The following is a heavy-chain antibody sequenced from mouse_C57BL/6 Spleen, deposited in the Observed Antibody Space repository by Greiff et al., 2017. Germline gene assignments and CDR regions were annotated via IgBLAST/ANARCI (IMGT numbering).Heavy chain of an antibody. J-gene: IGHJ2*01. CDR2: INPNNGGT. D-gene: IGHD2-4*01. Sequence: EVKLMESGPELVKPGASVKIPCKASGYTFTDYNMDWVKQSHGKSLEWIGDINPNNGGTIYNQKFKGKATLTVDKSSSTAYMELRSLTSEDTAVYYCARSGDYDEGVFDYWGQGTTLTVSS. CDR1: GYTFTDYN. V-gene: IGHV1-18*01. CDR3: ARSGDYDEGVFDY.